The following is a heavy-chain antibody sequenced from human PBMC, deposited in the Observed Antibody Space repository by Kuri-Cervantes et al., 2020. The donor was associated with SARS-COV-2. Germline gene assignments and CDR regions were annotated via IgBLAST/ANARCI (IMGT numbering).Heavy chain of an antibody. D-gene: IGHD4-17*01. V-gene: IGHV4-59*12. Sequence: SETLSLTCTVSGGSITNYYWSWIRRPPGKGLEWIGNIYSTGRTNYNPSLKSRVTISVDTSKNQFSLRLSSVTAADTAVYYCASNTVTTSGFDYWGQGTLVTVSS. CDR3: ASNTVTTSGFDY. J-gene: IGHJ4*02. CDR1: GGSITNYY. CDR2: IYSTGRT.